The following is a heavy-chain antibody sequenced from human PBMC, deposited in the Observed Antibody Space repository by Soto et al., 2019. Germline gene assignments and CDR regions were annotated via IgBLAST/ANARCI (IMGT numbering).Heavy chain of an antibody. J-gene: IGHJ4*02. CDR3: ARGGYYDFWSGYYTDY. V-gene: IGHV4-61*01. CDR1: GGSVSSGSYY. D-gene: IGHD3-3*01. Sequence: SETLSLTCTVSGGSVSSGSYYWSWIRQPPGKGLEWIGYIYYSGSTNYNPSLKSRVTISVDTSKNQFSLKLSSVTAADTTVYYCARGGYYDFWSGYYTDYWGQGTLVTVSS. CDR2: IYYSGST.